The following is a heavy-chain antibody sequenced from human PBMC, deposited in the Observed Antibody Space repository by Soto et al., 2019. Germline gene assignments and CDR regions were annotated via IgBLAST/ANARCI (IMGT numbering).Heavy chain of an antibody. V-gene: IGHV3-48*03. CDR1: GFTFSSYE. D-gene: IGHD3-9*01. CDR3: ARGGVGWLLSGVEVNFDY. J-gene: IGHJ4*02. CDR2: ISSSGSTI. Sequence: EVQLVESGGGLVQPGGSLRLSCAASGFTFSSYEMNWVRQAPGKGLEWVSYISSSGSTIYYADSVKGRFTISRDNAKNSLYLQMNSLRAEDTAVYYCARGGVGWLLSGVEVNFDYWGQGTLVTVSS.